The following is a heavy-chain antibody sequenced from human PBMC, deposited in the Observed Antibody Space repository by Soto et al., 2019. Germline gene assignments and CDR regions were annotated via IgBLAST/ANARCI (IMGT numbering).Heavy chain of an antibody. CDR1: GFTFSSYG. CDR2: ISYDGSNK. D-gene: IGHD6-13*01. V-gene: IGHV3-30*18. J-gene: IGHJ5*02. Sequence: PGGSLRLSCAASGFTFSSYGMHWVRQAPGKGLEWVAVISYDGSNKYYADSVKGRFTISRDNSKNTLYLQMNSLRAEDTAVYYCAKVRYSSSWYENWFDPWGQGTLVTVPQ. CDR3: AKVRYSSSWYENWFDP.